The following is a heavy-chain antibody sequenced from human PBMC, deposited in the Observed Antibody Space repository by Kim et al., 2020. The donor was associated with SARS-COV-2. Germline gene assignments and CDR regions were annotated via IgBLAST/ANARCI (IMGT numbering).Heavy chain of an antibody. V-gene: IGHV4-39*01. J-gene: IGHJ4*02. Sequence: SETLSLTCTVSGGSISSSSYYWGWIRQPPGKGLEWIGRIYYSGSTYYNPSLKRRVTISVDTSKTQFSLKLSFGTAADTAVYCCASITALYGSGSYYFDYWGQGTLVTVSS. D-gene: IGHD3-10*01. CDR3: ASITALYGSGSYYFDY. CDR2: IYYSGST. CDR1: GGSISSSSYY.